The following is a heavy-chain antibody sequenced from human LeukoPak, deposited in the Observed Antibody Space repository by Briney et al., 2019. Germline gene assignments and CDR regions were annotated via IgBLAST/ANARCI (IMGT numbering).Heavy chain of an antibody. CDR2: INTSTGNP. V-gene: IGHV7-4-1*02. D-gene: IGHD6-19*01. CDR1: GYTFTSYA. Sequence: ASVKVSCKASGYTFTSYAMNWVRQAPGQGLEWMGWINTSTGNPTYAQGFTGRFVFSLDTSVSTAYLQISSLKAEDTAVYYCARDIVWDSSGWRDGDDYWGQGTLVTVSS. J-gene: IGHJ4*02. CDR3: ARDIVWDSSGWRDGDDY.